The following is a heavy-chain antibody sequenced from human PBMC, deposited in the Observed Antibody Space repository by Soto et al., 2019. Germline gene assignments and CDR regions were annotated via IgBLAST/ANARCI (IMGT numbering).Heavy chain of an antibody. Sequence: QLQLQESGPGLVKPSETLSLTCTVSGGSISSSSYYLGWIRQPPGKGLEWIGSIYYSGSTYYNPSHKRPVTRSVDTSMNHFSLTLSSVTAADTAVYYCASLGITMIENAFDIWVQGTMVTVSS. CDR2: IYYSGST. CDR1: GGSISSSSYY. J-gene: IGHJ3*02. CDR3: ASLGITMIENAFDI. V-gene: IGHV4-39*01. D-gene: IGHD3-22*01.